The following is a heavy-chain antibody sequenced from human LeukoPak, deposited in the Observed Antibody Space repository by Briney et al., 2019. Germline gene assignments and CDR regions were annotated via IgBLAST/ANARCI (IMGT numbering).Heavy chain of an antibody. Sequence: SVKVSCKAFGDTFNTFAISWVRQAPGQGLEWMGGIIPIFGTTNYAQTFQDRLTITADGSTSTAYMELTNLRSEDTAMYYCAFWSGFYFGRCDDWGQGTLVTVSS. V-gene: IGHV1-69*13. CDR3: AFWSGFYFGRCDD. CDR1: GDTFNTFA. D-gene: IGHD3-3*01. CDR2: IIPIFGTT. J-gene: IGHJ4*02.